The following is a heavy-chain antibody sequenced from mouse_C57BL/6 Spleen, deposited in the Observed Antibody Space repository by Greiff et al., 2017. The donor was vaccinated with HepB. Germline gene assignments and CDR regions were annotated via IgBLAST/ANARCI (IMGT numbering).Heavy chain of an antibody. Sequence: QVQLKQPGPELVKPGASVKLSCKASGYTFTSYWMHWVKQRPGQGLEWIGNINPSNGGTNYNEKFKSKATLTVDKSSSTAYMQLSSLTSEDSAVYYCARGGIRYGSSWEFDYWGQGTTLTVSS. CDR1: GYTFTSYW. CDR2: INPSNGGT. CDR3: ARGGIRYGSSWEFDY. D-gene: IGHD1-1*01. V-gene: IGHV1-53*01. J-gene: IGHJ2*01.